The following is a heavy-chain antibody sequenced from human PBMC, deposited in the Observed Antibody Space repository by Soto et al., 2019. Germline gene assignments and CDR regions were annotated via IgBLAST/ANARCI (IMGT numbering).Heavy chain of an antibody. D-gene: IGHD2-2*02. CDR1: GYSFTSYW. V-gene: IGHV5-51*01. CDR2: IYPGDSDT. CDR3: ASESLGYCSSTSCYSALDI. J-gene: IGHJ3*02. Sequence: GESLKISCKGSGYSFTSYWIGWVRQMPGKGLEWMGIIYPGDSDTRYSPSFQGQVTISADKSINTAYLQWSSLKASDTAMYYCASESLGYCSSTSCYSALDIWGQGTMVTVSS.